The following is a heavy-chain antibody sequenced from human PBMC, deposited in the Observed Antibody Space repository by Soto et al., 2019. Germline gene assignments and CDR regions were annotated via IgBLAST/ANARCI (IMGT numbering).Heavy chain of an antibody. Sequence: SETLSLTCTVSGDSISSRIYYWGGIRQPPGKGLEWIGTISYYGSTYYNPSLKSRVTISVDTSKNQFSLKLSSVTAADTAVYYCARHFCSFYVGYYYDIAVSGQRTTVTVSS. V-gene: IGHV4-39*01. D-gene: IGHD3-16*01. J-gene: IGHJ6*02. CDR3: ARHFCSFYVGYYYDIAV. CDR1: GDSISSRIYY. CDR2: ISYYGST.